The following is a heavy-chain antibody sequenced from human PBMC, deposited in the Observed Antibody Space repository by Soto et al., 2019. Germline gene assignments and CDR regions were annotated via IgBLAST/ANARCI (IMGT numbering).Heavy chain of an antibody. CDR2: IYATGTT. Sequence: SETLSLTCTVSGASISGFYWSWIRKSAGKGLEWIGRIYATGTTDYNPSLKSRIMMSVDTSKKQFSLKLRSVTAADTAVYYCVRDGTKTLRDWFDPWGQGISVTVSS. V-gene: IGHV4-4*07. D-gene: IGHD1-1*01. J-gene: IGHJ5*02. CDR3: VRDGTKTLRDWFDP. CDR1: GASISGFY.